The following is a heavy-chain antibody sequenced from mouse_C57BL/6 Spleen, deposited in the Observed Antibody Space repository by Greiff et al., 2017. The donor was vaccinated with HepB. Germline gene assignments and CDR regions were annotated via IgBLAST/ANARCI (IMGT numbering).Heavy chain of an antibody. V-gene: IGHV1-26*01. J-gene: IGHJ2*01. CDR3: ARVIWDGY. D-gene: IGHD4-1*01. CDR1: GYTFTDYY. Sequence: VQLQQSGPELVKPGASVKISCKASGYTFTDYYMNWVKQSHGKSLEWIGDINPNNGGTSYNQKFKGKATLTVDKSSSTAYMELRSLTSEDAAVYYCARVIWDGYWGQGTTLTVSS. CDR2: INPNNGGT.